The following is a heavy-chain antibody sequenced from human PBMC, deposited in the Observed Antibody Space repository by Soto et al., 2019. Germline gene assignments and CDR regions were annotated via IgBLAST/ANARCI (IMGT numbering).Heavy chain of an antibody. V-gene: IGHV3-21*01. D-gene: IGHD7-27*01. J-gene: IGHJ3*02. CDR2: ISSSSSYI. Sequence: GSLRLSCAASGFTFSSYSMNWVRQAPGKGLEWVSSISSSSSYIYYADSVKGRFTISRDNAKNSLYLQMNSLRAEDTAVYYCASKFRTGDATLDAFDIWGQGTMVTVSS. CDR3: ASKFRTGDATLDAFDI. CDR1: GFTFSSYS.